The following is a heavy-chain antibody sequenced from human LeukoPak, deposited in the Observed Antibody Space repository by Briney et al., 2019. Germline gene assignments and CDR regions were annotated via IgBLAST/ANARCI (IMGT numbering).Heavy chain of an antibody. D-gene: IGHD6-19*01. J-gene: IGHJ1*01. Sequence: GGSLRLSCAASGFTFSDYYMSWIRQAPGKGLEWVSYISSSGSTIYYADSVKGRFTISRDNAKNSLYLQMNSLKAEDTAVYYCARARYSSGWRYFQHRGQGTLVTVSS. V-gene: IGHV3-11*01. CDR2: ISSSGSTI. CDR3: ARARYSSGWRYFQH. CDR1: GFTFSDYY.